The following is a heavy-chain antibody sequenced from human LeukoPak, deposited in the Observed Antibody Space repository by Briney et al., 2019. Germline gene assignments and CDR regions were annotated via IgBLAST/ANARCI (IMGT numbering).Heavy chain of an antibody. CDR2: IYYSGST. CDR3: ARDRYTVVSWYFDL. Sequence: KPSETLSLTCTVSRGSISSSTYYWGWIRQPPGKGLEWIGYIYYSGSTYYNPSLKSRVTISVDTSKNQFSLKLSSVTAADTAVYYCARDRYTVVSWYFDLWGRGTLVTVSS. CDR1: RGSISSSTYY. D-gene: IGHD4-23*01. J-gene: IGHJ2*01. V-gene: IGHV4-31*03.